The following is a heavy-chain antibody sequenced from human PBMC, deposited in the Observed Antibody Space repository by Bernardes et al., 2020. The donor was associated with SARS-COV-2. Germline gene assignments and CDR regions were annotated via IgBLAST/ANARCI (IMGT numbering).Heavy chain of an antibody. CDR2: IYPGDSDT. CDR1: GYTFTSYW. D-gene: IGHD2-15*01. Sequence: GASLKISCKASGYTFTSYWIGWVRQMPAKGLEWMGIIYPGDSDTNYSPSFQGQVTISADKSISTVYLQWSSLKASDTAMYYCARPGSQVAAGVFDVWGQGTMVSVSS. CDR3: ARPGSQVAAGVFDV. J-gene: IGHJ3*01. V-gene: IGHV5-51*01.